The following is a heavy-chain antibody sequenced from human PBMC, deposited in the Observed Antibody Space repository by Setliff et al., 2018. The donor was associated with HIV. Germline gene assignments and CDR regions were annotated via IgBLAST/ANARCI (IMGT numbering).Heavy chain of an antibody. CDR2: ISSSSRSE. J-gene: IGHJ4*02. V-gene: IGHV3-21*06. D-gene: IGHD3-3*01. CDR3: ARDVSWRVRTYIDY. CDR1: GFTFSTYS. Sequence: PGGSLRLSCEASGFTFSTYSMNWVRQAPGKGLEWVSSISSSSRSEYYADSVKGRFTISRDSAKNSLYLQMNSLRAEDTAVYYCARDVSWRVRTYIDYWGQGALVTVSS.